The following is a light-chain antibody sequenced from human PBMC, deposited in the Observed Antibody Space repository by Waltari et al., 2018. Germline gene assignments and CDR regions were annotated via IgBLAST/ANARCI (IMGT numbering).Light chain of an antibody. CDR3: QTWDTDIPVV. J-gene: IGLJ2*01. CDR1: RRHSSYA. V-gene: IGLV4-69*01. Sequence: QLVVTQSPSASASLGASVKLTCTLSRRHSSYAIAWHQQQPEKGPRYLMKVNSDGSHTKGDGISDRFSGSSSGAERYLTISSLQSEDEADYYGQTWDTDIPVVFGGGTKLTVL. CDR2: VNSDGSH.